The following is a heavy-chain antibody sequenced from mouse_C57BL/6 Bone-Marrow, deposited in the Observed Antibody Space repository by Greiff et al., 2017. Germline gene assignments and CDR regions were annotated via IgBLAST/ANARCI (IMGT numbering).Heavy chain of an antibody. Sequence: EVKVEESGGGLVQPGGSMKLSCAASGFTFSDAWMDWVRQSPEKGLEWVAEIRNKANNHATYYAESVKVRFTISRDDSKSSVYLQMNSLRAEDTGIYYCTKGFFTTVVATSYYFDYWGQGTTLTVSS. CDR2: IRNKANNHAT. J-gene: IGHJ2*01. V-gene: IGHV6-6*01. CDR3: TKGFFTTVVATSYYFDY. D-gene: IGHD1-1*01. CDR1: GFTFSDAW.